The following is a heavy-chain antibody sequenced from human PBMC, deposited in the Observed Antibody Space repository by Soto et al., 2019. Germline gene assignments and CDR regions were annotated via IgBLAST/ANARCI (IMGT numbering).Heavy chain of an antibody. V-gene: IGHV4-59*01. CDR2: IYYSGST. J-gene: IGHJ5*02. CDR3: ARDLGITMVRGVIIKGRYNWFDP. D-gene: IGHD3-10*01. CDR1: GGSISSYY. Sequence: SETLSLTCTVSGGSISSYYWSWIRQPPGKGLEWFGYIYYSGSTNYNPSLKSRVTISVDTSKNQFSLKLSSVTAADTAVYYCARDLGITMVRGVIIKGRYNWFDPWGQGTLVTVS.